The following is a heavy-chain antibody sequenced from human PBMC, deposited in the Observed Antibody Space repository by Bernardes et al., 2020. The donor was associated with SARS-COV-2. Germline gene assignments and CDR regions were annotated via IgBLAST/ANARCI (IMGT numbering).Heavy chain of an antibody. CDR1: GFTFSTYP. V-gene: IGHV3-23*01. D-gene: IGHD4-4*01. CDR2: ISDSGSSS. Sequence: GGSLRLSCVASGFTFSTYPMNWVRQAPGKGLEWVSGISDSGSSSYHADSVKGRFTISRDNSKNTLFLQMNSLRAEDTAIYYCAKETDDYNKYYGMDVWGQGTTVTVSS. CDR3: AKETDDYNKYYGMDV. J-gene: IGHJ6*02.